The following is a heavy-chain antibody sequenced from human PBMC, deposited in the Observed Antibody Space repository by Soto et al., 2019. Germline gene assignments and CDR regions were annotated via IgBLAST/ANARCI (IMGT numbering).Heavy chain of an antibody. CDR2: ISSNGGST. CDR1: GFTFSSYA. J-gene: IGHJ3*02. CDR3: VKAIRAAAGLDAFDI. D-gene: IGHD6-25*01. Sequence: PGGSLRLSCSASGFTFSSYAMHWVRQAPGKGLEYVSAISSNGGSTYHADSVKGRFTISRDNSKNTLYLQMSSLRAEDTAVYYCVKAIRAAAGLDAFDIWGQGTMVTVSS. V-gene: IGHV3-64D*08.